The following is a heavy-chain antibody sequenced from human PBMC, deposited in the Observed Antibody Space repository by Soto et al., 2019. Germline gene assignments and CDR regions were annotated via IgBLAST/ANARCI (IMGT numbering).Heavy chain of an antibody. CDR2: IDPSDSYT. D-gene: IGHD1-26*01. J-gene: IGHJ6*02. CDR3: ARLAPYSGSYYYYRGMDV. Sequence: GESLKISCKGSGYSFTSYWISWVRQMPGKGLEWMGRIDPSDSYTNYSPSFQGHVTISADKSISTAYLQWSSLKASDTAMYYCARLAPYSGSYYYYRGMDVWGQGTTVTVSS. V-gene: IGHV5-10-1*01. CDR1: GYSFTSYW.